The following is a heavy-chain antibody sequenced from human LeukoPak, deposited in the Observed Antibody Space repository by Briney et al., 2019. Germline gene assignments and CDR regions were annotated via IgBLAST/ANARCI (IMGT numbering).Heavy chain of an antibody. J-gene: IGHJ4*02. Sequence: GESLEISCKGSGYGFTSYWIAWVRQMPGKGLEWMGIIYPGDSDTRYSPSFQGQVTISADKSISTAYLQWSSLKASDTAMYYCARYSSSWYPFDYWGQGTLVTVSS. V-gene: IGHV5-51*01. CDR1: GYGFTSYW. CDR3: ARYSSSWYPFDY. D-gene: IGHD6-13*01. CDR2: IYPGDSDT.